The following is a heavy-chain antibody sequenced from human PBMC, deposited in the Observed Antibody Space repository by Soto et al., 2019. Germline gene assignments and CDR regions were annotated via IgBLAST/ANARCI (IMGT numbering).Heavy chain of an antibody. V-gene: IGHV4-31*03. D-gene: IGHD3-22*01. J-gene: IGHJ4*02. CDR1: GGSISSGGYY. CDR2: IYYSGST. CDR3: AREDYYDSRIFDY. Sequence: SETLSLTCTVSGGSISSGGYYWSWIRQHPGKGLEWIGYIYYSGSTYYNPSLKSRVTISVDTSKNQFSLKLSSVTAADTAVYYCAREDYYDSRIFDYWGQGTLVTVSS.